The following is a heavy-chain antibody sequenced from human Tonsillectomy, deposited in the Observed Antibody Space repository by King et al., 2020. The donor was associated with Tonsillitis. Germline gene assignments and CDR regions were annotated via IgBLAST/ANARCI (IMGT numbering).Heavy chain of an antibody. CDR3: ARGLSQDFYDSSGYFPWSFDY. CDR1: GYTLTEFS. Sequence: QLVQSGAEVKKPGASVKVSCKVSGYTLTEFSMHWVRQAPGKGLEWMGGFNPEDGETIYAQKFQGRVTMTEDTSTDTAYMELSSLRSEDTAVYYCARGLSQDFYDSSGYFPWSFDYWGQGTLVTVSS. V-gene: IGHV1-24*01. J-gene: IGHJ4*02. D-gene: IGHD3-22*01. CDR2: FNPEDGET.